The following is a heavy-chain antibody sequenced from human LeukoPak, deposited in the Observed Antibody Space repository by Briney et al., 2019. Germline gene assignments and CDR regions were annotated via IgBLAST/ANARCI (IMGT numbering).Heavy chain of an antibody. Sequence: GGSLRLSCAASGFTFSSYSMSWVRQAPGKGLEWVSSISSSSSYIYYADSVKGRFTISRDNAKNSLYLQMNSLRAEDTAVYYCARDSIAGDPSDAFDIWGQGTMVTVSS. J-gene: IGHJ3*02. CDR2: ISSSSSYI. CDR1: GFTFSSYS. V-gene: IGHV3-21*01. D-gene: IGHD4-17*01. CDR3: ARDSIAGDPSDAFDI.